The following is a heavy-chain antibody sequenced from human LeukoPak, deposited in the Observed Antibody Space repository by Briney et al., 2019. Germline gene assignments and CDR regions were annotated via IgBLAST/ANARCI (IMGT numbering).Heavy chain of an antibody. CDR3: ARVGRDGYNWSQYYFDY. D-gene: IGHD5-24*01. CDR2: IYYSGST. Sequence: SETLSLTCTVSGGSVNSRSYYWGWIRHPPGRGLEWIGKIYYSGSTYYNPSLKSPVTISVDTSKSQFSLRLSSVTAADTAIYYCARVGRDGYNWSQYYFDYWGQGTLVTVSS. J-gene: IGHJ4*02. CDR1: GGSVNSRSYY. V-gene: IGHV4-39*07.